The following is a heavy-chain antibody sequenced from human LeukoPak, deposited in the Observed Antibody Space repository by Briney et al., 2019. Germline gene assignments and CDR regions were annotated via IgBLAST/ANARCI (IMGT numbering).Heavy chain of an antibody. D-gene: IGHD5-12*01. V-gene: IGHV3-23*01. CDR3: TKDKLGGDSGYDYLFDY. CDR1: GFTFSSNA. J-gene: IGHJ4*02. Sequence: GGSLRLSCAASGFTFSSNAMSWVRQAPGKGLEWVSIISGSGGITYYADSVKGRFTISRDNSKNTLYLQMNSLRAEETAIYYCTKDKLGGDSGYDYLFDYWGQGTLVTVSS. CDR2: ISGSGGIT.